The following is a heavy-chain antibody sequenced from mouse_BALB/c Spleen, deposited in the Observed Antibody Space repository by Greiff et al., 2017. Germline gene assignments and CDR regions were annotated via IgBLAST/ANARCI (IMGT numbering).Heavy chain of an antibody. CDR2: ISYDGSN. V-gene: IGHV3-6*02. CDR3: ARDEVGRSWYFDV. J-gene: IGHJ1*01. D-gene: IGHD1-1*01. Sequence: EVHLVESGPGLVKPSQSLSLTCSVTGYSITSGYYWNWIRQFPGNKLEWMGYISYDGSNNYNPSLKNRISITRDTSKNQFFLKLNSVTTEDTATYYCARDEVGRSWYFDVWGAGTTVTVSS. CDR1: GYSITSGYY.